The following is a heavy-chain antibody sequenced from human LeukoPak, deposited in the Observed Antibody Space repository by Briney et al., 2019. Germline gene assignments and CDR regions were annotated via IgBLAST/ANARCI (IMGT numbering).Heavy chain of an antibody. D-gene: IGHD2-2*01. CDR3: ATATTEIVVVPAATYYYYMDV. Sequence: GASVKVSCKVSGYTLTELSMHWVRQAPGKGLEWMGGFDPEDGETIYAQKFQGRVTMTEDTSTDTAYMELSSLRSEDTAMYYCATATTEIVVVPAATYYYYMDVWGKGTTVTVSS. CDR1: GYTLTELS. V-gene: IGHV1-24*01. CDR2: FDPEDGET. J-gene: IGHJ6*03.